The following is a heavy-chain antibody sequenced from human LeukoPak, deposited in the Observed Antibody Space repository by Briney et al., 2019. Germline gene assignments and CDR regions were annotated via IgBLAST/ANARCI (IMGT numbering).Heavy chain of an antibody. J-gene: IGHJ4*02. CDR3: ARDLRDSRGSYGSDY. Sequence: PGGSLRLSCAASGFTVSTNYMSWVRQAPGKGLEWVSVIYSGGSTHYEDSVKGRFTNSRDNSKNTLYLQMNSLRPEDTAVYFCARDLRDSRGSYGSDYWGQGTLVTVSS. D-gene: IGHD1-26*01. CDR2: IYSGGST. CDR1: GFTVSTNY. V-gene: IGHV3-53*01.